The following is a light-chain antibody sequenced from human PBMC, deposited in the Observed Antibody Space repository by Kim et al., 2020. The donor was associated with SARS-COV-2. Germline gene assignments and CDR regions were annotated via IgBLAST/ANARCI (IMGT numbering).Light chain of an antibody. CDR3: QQYGYQIWT. Sequence: SLGERATLSCRATHSISDNYLAWYQQKPGQAPRLLIYGASTRATGVPDRFSGSGSGTDFTLTISRLEPEDVAVYHCQQYGYQIWTFGQGTKVDIK. CDR1: HSISDNY. V-gene: IGKV3-20*01. J-gene: IGKJ1*01. CDR2: GAS.